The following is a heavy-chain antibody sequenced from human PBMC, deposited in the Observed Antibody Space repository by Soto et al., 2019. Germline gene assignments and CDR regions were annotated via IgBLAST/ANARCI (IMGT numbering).Heavy chain of an antibody. CDR2: NNNRADT. CDR3: ARGGSGWKALNWFDP. CDR1: GASIDNNGYS. V-gene: IGHV4-31*11. Sequence: SETLSLTCAVSGASIDNNGYSWTWIRQHPGKGLEWIGTNNNRADTYYNPSLKSRLTISLDTSQNHFSLRLNAVTAADTAIYYCARGGSGWKALNWFDPWGRGIMVTVSS. D-gene: IGHD6-19*01. J-gene: IGHJ5*02.